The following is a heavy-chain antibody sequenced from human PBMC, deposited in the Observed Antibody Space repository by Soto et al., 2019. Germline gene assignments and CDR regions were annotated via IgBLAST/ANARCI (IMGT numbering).Heavy chain of an antibody. Sequence: EVQLLESGGNLVQPGGSQRLSCAASGLSFSTYALTWVRQVPGKGLEWVSGISASGATTYYADSVKGRFTISRDKSKNTVFLHMTSLRAEDTALYYCAKWTDTVVEAALAGGAFDIWGQGTTVTVSS. CDR3: AKWTDTVVEAALAGGAFDI. J-gene: IGHJ3*02. CDR1: GLSFSTYA. CDR2: ISASGATT. D-gene: IGHD2-2*01. V-gene: IGHV3-23*01.